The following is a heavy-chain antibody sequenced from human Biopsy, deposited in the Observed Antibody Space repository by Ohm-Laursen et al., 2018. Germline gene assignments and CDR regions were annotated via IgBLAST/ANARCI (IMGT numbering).Heavy chain of an antibody. CDR3: ARDVEGFYSYAMDV. V-gene: IGHV3-23*01. D-gene: IGHD5-24*01. Sequence: SLRLSCTASGFTFSNYGMTWVRQAPGKGLEWVSSITGDGGSIHYADSVKGRFTISRDNAKSSLFLQMNSLRAEDTAVYYCARDVEGFYSYAMDVWGQGTTVTVSS. J-gene: IGHJ6*02. CDR2: ITGDGGSI. CDR1: GFTFSNYG.